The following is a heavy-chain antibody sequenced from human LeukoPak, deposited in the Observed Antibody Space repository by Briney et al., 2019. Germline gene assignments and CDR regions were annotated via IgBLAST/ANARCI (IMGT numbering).Heavy chain of an antibody. CDR2: IYSGGST. V-gene: IGHV3-53*01. D-gene: IGHD6-13*01. CDR1: GFTVSSNY. Sequence: GGSLRLSCAASGFTVSSNYISWVRQAPGKGLEWVSVIYSGGSTYYADSVKGRFTISRDNSKNTLYLQMNSLRAEDTAVYYCARSAAGTDFDYWGQGTLVTVSS. CDR3: ARSAAGTDFDY. J-gene: IGHJ4*02.